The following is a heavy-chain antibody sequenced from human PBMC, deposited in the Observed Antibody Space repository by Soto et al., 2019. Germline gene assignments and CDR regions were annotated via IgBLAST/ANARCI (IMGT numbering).Heavy chain of an antibody. CDR1: GYTFTSYY. CDR2: INPSGGST. J-gene: IGHJ6*02. V-gene: IGHV1-46*01. Sequence: ASVKVSCKASGYTFTSYYMHWVRQAPGQGLEWMGIINPSGGSTSYAQKFQGRVTMTRDTSTSTVYMVLSSLRSEDTAVYYCARGTSGRGIQLRNYYYYYGMDVWGQGTTVTVSS. D-gene: IGHD5-18*01. CDR3: ARGTSGRGIQLRNYYYYYGMDV.